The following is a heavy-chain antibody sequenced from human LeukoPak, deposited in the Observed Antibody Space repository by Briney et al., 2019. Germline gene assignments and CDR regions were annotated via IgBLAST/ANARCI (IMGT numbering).Heavy chain of an antibody. CDR2: IKSNTDGGTT. CDR1: GFTFSNAW. V-gene: IGHV3-15*01. Sequence: GGSLRLSCAASGFTFSNAWMSWVRQAPGKGLEWVGRIKSNTDGGTTDYAAPVKGRFTISRDDSKNTLDLLMNSLKSEDTGVYYCTTDSKWNGAWGKGTTVTVSS. J-gene: IGHJ6*04. CDR3: TTDSKWNGA. D-gene: IGHD2-8*01.